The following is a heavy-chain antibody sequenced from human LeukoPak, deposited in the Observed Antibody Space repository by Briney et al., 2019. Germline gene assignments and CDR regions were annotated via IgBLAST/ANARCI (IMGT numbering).Heavy chain of an antibody. J-gene: IGHJ3*02. CDR3: ARADAFDI. CDR2: IIGSGGST. Sequence: GGSLRLSCAASGFTFSNYAMPWVRQAPAKGLEWVSTIIGSGGSTYYADSVKGRFTISRDNSKNTLYLQMNSLRAEDTAVYYCARADAFDIWGQGTMVTVSS. V-gene: IGHV3-23*01. CDR1: GFTFSNYA.